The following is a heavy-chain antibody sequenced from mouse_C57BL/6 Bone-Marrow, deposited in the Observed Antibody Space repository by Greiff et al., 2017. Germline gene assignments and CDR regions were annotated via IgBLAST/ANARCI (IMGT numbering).Heavy chain of an antibody. D-gene: IGHD2-3*01. Sequence: EVMLVESGEGLVKPGGSLKLSCAASGFTFSSYAMSWVRQTPEKRLEWVAYISSGGDYIYYADTVKGRFTISRDNARNTLYLQMSSLKSEDTAMYYCTREEVYDGYSSWFAYWGQGTLVTVSA. CDR3: TREEVYDGYSSWFAY. CDR2: ISSGGDYI. V-gene: IGHV5-9-1*02. J-gene: IGHJ3*01. CDR1: GFTFSSYA.